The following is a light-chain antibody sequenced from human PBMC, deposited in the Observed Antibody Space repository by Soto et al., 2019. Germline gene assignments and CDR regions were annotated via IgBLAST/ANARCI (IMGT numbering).Light chain of an antibody. CDR3: AALDDSLNGYV. J-gene: IGLJ1*01. CDR1: SSNIGINA. V-gene: IGLV1-36*01. Sequence: QSVLTQPPSVSAAPRQRVTISCSGSSSNIGINAVNWYKQLPGKAPKLLIYYDDLLPSGVSDRFSGSKSGTSASLAISGLQSEDEADYYCAALDDSLNGYVFGTGTKLTVL. CDR2: YDD.